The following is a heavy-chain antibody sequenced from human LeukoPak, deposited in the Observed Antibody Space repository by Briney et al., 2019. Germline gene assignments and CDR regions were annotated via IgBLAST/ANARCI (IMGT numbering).Heavy chain of an antibody. CDR1: GFTFSSYG. CDR3: AKLLAGWELLRWKDAFDI. CDR2: IRYDGSNK. J-gene: IGHJ3*02. V-gene: IGHV3-30*02. Sequence: PGGSLRLSCAASGFTFSSYGMHWVRQAPGKGLEWVAFIRYDGSNKYYADSVKGRFTISRDNPKNTLYLQMNSLRAEDTAVYYCAKLLAGWELLRWKDAFDIWGQGTMVTVSS. D-gene: IGHD1-26*01.